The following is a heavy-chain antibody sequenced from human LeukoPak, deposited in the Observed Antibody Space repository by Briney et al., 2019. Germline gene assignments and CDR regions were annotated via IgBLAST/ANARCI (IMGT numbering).Heavy chain of an antibody. V-gene: IGHV3-23*01. J-gene: IGHJ3*02. CDR2: ISYSGGTT. Sequence: PGGSLRLSCAASGFTFSSYAMRWVRQAPGKGLEWVSGISYSGGTTYYADCVKGRFTIYRENRKNTVYLQMNSLRAEDTAVYYCAKGGQMMVEVARRGAFDIWGQGTMVTVSS. CDR3: AKGGQMMVEVARRGAFDI. D-gene: IGHD1-1*01. CDR1: GFTFSSYA.